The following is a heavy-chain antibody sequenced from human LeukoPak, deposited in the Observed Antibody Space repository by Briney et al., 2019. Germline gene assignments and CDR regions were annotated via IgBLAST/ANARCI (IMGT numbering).Heavy chain of an antibody. J-gene: IGHJ1*01. V-gene: IGHV3-66*01. Sequence: GGSLGLSCAASGFTVSSTYMSWVRQAPGNGLEWGSVIYSGGSTYYADSVKGRFTISRDNSKNTLYLQMNSLRAEDTAVYYCARDSGGKGSASIFQHWGQGTLVTVFS. D-gene: IGHD4-23*01. CDR2: IYSGGST. CDR1: GFTVSSTY. CDR3: ARDSGGKGSASIFQH.